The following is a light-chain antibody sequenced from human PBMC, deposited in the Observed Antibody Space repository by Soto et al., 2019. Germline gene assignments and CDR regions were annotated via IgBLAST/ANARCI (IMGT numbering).Light chain of an antibody. CDR2: DET. CDR3: QQYDNLPPT. CDR1: QEINNN. V-gene: IGKV1-33*01. J-gene: IGKJ5*01. Sequence: DIHMTPTASSLSTYVIYRGNIICQASQEINNNLNWYQQKPGKAPKLLIFDETNLETGVPSRFSGGGSRTHFTFSISSLQHEDIATYYCQQYDNLPPTFGQGTRLENK.